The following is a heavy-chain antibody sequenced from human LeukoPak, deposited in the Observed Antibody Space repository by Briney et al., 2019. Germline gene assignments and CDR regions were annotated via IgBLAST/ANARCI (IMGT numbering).Heavy chain of an antibody. V-gene: IGHV5-51*01. J-gene: IGHJ4*02. D-gene: IGHD3-22*01. CDR2: IYPGDSDT. CDR3: ATLRSGYYYDYFDY. CDR1: GYSFTSYW. Sequence: GESLKISWKGSGYSFTSYWIGWVRQMPGKGLEWMAIIYPGDSDTKYSPSFQGQVTISADKSISTAYLQWSSLKASDTAMYYCATLRSGYYYDYFDYWGQGTLVTVSS.